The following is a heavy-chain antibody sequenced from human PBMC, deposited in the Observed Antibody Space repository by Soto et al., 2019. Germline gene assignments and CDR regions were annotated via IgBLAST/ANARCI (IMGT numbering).Heavy chain of an antibody. CDR2: ISYDGSNK. CDR3: AKEGVQYYYCYGMDV. V-gene: IGHV3-30*18. J-gene: IGHJ6*02. CDR1: GFTFSSYG. Sequence: QVQLVESGGGVVQPGRSLRLSCAASGFTFSSYGMHWVRQAPGKGLEWVAVISYDGSNKYYADSVKGRFTISRDNSKNTLYLQMNSLRAEDTAVYYCAKEGVQYYYCYGMDVWGQGTTVTPSS. D-gene: IGHD3-16*01.